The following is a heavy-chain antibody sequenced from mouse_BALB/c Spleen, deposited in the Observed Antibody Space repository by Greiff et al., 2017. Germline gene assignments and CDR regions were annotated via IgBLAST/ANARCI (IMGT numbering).Heavy chain of an antibody. J-gene: IGHJ4*01. CDR2: ISSGSSTN. CDR1: GFTFSSFG. D-gene: IGHD1-1*01. V-gene: IGHV5-17*02. CDR3: ARSAYYGYAMDY. Sequence: EVKLVESGGGLVQPGGSRKLSCAASGFTFSSFGMHWVRQAPEKGLEWVAYISSGSSTNYYADTVKGRFTISRDNPKNTLFLQMTSLRSEDTAMYYCARSAYYGYAMDYWGQGTSVTVSS.